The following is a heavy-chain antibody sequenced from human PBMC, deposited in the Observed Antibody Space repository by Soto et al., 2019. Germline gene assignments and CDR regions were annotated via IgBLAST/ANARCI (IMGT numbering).Heavy chain of an antibody. J-gene: IGHJ4*02. V-gene: IGHV1-69*13. CDR1: GGTFSSYA. D-gene: IGHD3-22*01. CDR2: IIPIFGTA. CDR3: ARASSGYYAIHYFDY. Sequence: ASVKVSCKASGGTFSSYAISWVRQAPGQGLEWMGGIIPIFGTANYAQKFQGRVTITADESTSTAYMELSSLRSEDTAVYYCARASSGYYAIHYFDYWGQGTLVTVSS.